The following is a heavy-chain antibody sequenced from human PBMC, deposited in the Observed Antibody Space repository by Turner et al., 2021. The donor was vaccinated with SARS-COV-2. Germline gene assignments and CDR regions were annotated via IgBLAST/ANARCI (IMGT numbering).Heavy chain of an antibody. J-gene: IGHJ4*02. V-gene: IGHV4-59*01. CDR3: ARGNHGLGMADIDY. CDR2: IYYNGIT. CDR1: GGSISTYY. D-gene: IGHD3-10*01. Sequence: QVQLQESGPGLVKPSETLSLTCTVSGGSISTYYWDWIRQPPGKGLEWIGYIYYNGITNYNPSLKSRVTMSLDTSKKQFSLNLSSVTAADTAVYYCARGNHGLGMADIDYWGQGTLVTVSS.